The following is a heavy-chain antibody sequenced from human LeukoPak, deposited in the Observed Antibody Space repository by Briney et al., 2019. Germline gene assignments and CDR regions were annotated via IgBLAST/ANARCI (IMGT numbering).Heavy chain of an antibody. J-gene: IGHJ4*02. D-gene: IGHD2-2*01. CDR2: INPNSGGT. Sequence: GASVKVSCKASGYTFTGYYMHWVRQAPGQGLEWMGWINPNSGGTNYAQKFQGRVTMTRDTSISTAYMELSRLRSDDTAVYYCARGRPLAGCESASCPDYWGQGTLVTVSS. CDR1: GYTFTGYY. CDR3: ARGRPLAGCESASCPDY. V-gene: IGHV1-2*02.